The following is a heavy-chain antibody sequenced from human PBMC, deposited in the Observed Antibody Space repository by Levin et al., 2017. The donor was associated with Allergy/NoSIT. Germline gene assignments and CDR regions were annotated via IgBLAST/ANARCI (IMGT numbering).Heavy chain of an antibody. V-gene: IGHV1-69*13. CDR3: ATINTAMVTALVY. J-gene: IGHJ4*02. CDR2: IVPMFGMT. Sequence: SVKVSCKASGGTFNSLAITWVRQVPGQGLEWMGGIVPMFGMTAYAQKFQGRLTITADASTSTAYMELSGLRSEDKALYYCATINTAMVTALVYWGQGTLVTVSS. D-gene: IGHD5-18*01. CDR1: GGTFNSLA.